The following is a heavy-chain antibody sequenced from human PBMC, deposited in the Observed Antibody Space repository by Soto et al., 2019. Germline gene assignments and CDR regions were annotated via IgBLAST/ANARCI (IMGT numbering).Heavy chain of an antibody. D-gene: IGHD3-22*01. Sequence: PSETLSLTCTVSGASISSGGYYWSWIRQHPGKGLEWIGYIYYSGSTYYNPSLKSRVTISVDTSKNQFSLKLSSVTAADTAVYYCARGSYYDSSGYDLRFDPWGQGTLVTVSS. CDR3: ARGSYYDSSGYDLRFDP. CDR1: GASISSGGYY. J-gene: IGHJ5*02. CDR2: IYYSGST. V-gene: IGHV4-31*03.